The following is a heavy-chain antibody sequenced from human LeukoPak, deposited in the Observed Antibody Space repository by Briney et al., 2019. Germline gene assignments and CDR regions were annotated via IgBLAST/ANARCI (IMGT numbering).Heavy chain of an antibody. CDR3: ARLKLGAYFDL. V-gene: IGHV4-59*01. J-gene: IGHJ2*01. Sequence: SETLSLTCTVSGGSISSYYWSWIRQPPGKGLEWIGYIYYSGTTNYNPSLKSRVTISVDTSKNQFSLKLSSVTAADTAVYYCARLKLGAYFDLWGRGTLVTVSS. D-gene: IGHD3-16*01. CDR1: GGSISSYY. CDR2: IYYSGTT.